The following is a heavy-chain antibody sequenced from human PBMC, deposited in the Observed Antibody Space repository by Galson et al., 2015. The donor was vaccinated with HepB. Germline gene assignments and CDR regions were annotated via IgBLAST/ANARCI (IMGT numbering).Heavy chain of an antibody. J-gene: IGHJ3*02. Sequence: QSGAEVKKPGESLKISCKGSGYSFIIYWIGWVRQMPGKGLEWMGIIYPGDSDTRYSPSFQGQVTISADKSTSTAYLQWSSLKASDTAMYYCTKDNYYGSGRSWNAFDIWGQGTMVTVSS. CDR1: GYSFIIYW. CDR2: IYPGDSDT. CDR3: TKDNYYGSGRSWNAFDI. D-gene: IGHD3-10*01. V-gene: IGHV5-51*01.